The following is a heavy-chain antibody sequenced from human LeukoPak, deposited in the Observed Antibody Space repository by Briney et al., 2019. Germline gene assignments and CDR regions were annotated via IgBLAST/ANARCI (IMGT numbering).Heavy chain of an antibody. CDR2: INADSGDT. J-gene: IGHJ4*02. Sequence: ASVKVSCEVSEYTFNGYYIHWVRQAPGKGLEYMGWINADSGDTKCAQRLRGRVTMTRDTPINTAYMELSSLTSDDTAVYYCARENSGSGTFDYWGQGTLVTVSS. D-gene: IGHD3-10*01. V-gene: IGHV1-2*02. CDR1: EYTFNGYY. CDR3: ARENSGSGTFDY.